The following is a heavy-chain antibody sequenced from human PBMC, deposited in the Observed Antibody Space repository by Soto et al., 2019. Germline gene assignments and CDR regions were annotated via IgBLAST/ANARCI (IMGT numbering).Heavy chain of an antibody. CDR2: IYYSGST. V-gene: IGHV4-59*01. D-gene: IGHD2-21*01. J-gene: IGHJ6*03. CDR1: GGSISSYY. CDR3: ARALLWPRGYYYYYYMDV. Sequence: SETLSLTCTVSGGSISSYYWSWIRQPPGKGLEWIGYIYYSGSTNYNPSLKSRVTISVDTSKNQFSLKLSLVTAADTAVYYCARALLWPRGYYYYYYMDVWGKGTTVTVSS.